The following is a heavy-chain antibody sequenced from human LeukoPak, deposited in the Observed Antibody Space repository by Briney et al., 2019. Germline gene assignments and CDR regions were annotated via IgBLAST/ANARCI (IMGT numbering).Heavy chain of an antibody. J-gene: IGHJ3*02. D-gene: IGHD3-10*01. V-gene: IGHV1-69*05. CDR2: IIPIFGTA. CDR3: VRGLLWFGELRDAFDI. CDR1: GGTFSSYA. Sequence: SVKVSCKASGGTFSSYAISWVRQAPGQGLQWMGGIIPIFGTANYAQKFQGRVTITTDESTSTAYMELSSLRSEDTAVYYCVRGLLWFGELRDAFDIWCQGTMVTVSS.